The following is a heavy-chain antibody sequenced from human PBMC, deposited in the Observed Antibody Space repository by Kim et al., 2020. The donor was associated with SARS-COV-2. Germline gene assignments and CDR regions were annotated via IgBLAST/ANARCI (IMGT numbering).Heavy chain of an antibody. D-gene: IGHD6-13*01. V-gene: IGHV4-39*01. CDR2: ISYTGTT. Sequence: SETLSLTCSVSGASISSSGYYWGWIRQPPGKGLEWIGSISYTGTTSYTSSLKRRVAISGDTSKNQFSLKLSSVTAADTAVYHCARGLRGAGTKALEYWG. J-gene: IGHJ4*01. CDR1: GASISSSGYY. CDR3: ARGLRGAGTKALEY.